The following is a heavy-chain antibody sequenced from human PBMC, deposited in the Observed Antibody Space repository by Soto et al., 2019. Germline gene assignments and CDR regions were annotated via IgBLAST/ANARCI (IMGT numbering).Heavy chain of an antibody. V-gene: IGHV4-59*01. J-gene: IGHJ3*01. CDR3: ARGSGNGLPGAFDV. D-gene: IGHD2-15*01. Sequence: QVQLQESGPGLVKPSETLSLTCTVSGVSISGYYWSWIRQSPGRGLEWIGYISFSGSTNYNTSLKRRVTTSLDTSKNQFPLKLGSVTAADTTMYYGARGSGNGLPGAFDVWGPGATVTVSS. CDR1: GVSISGYY. CDR2: ISFSGST.